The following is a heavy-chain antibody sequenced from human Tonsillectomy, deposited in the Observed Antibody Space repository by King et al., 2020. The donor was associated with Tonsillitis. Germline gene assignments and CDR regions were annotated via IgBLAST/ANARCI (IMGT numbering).Heavy chain of an antibody. Sequence: QLQESGPGLVKPSETLSLTCTVSDDSISSTRYFWGWIRQPPGKGLEWIGNIYYSGSTYYSPSLKSRVTISIDTSKNQFSLRLSSVTAADTAVYYRAREGNYGSGSYGGFDPWGQGTLVTVSS. D-gene: IGHD3-10*01. J-gene: IGHJ5*02. CDR2: IYYSGST. CDR1: DDSISSTRYF. V-gene: IGHV4-39*07. CDR3: AREGNYGSGSYGGFDP.